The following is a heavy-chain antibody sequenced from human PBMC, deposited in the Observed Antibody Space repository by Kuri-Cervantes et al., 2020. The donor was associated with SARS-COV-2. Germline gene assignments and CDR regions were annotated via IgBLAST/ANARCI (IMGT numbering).Heavy chain of an antibody. D-gene: IGHD3-10*01. CDR1: GYTFTYRY. Sequence: SVKVSCKASGYTFTYRYLHWVRQAPGQALEWMGWITPFNGNTNYAQKFQDRVTITRDRSMSTAYMELSRLRSDDTAVYYCARNMVRGPSWAFDIWGQGTMVTVSS. CDR2: ITPFNGNT. J-gene: IGHJ3*02. CDR3: ARNMVRGPSWAFDI. V-gene: IGHV1-45*02.